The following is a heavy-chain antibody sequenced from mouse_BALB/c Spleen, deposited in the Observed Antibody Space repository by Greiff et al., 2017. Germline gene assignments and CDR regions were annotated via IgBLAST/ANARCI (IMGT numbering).Heavy chain of an antibody. CDR1: GFTFSDYG. D-gene: IGHD4-1*01. CDR2: ISNLAYSI. Sequence: EVKLVESGGGLVQPGGSRKLSCAASGFTFSDYGMAWVRQAPGKGPEWVAFISNLAYSIYYADTVTGRFTISRENAKNTLYLEMSSLRSEDTAMYDCARTANWTYAMDYWGQGTSVTVSS. V-gene: IGHV5-15*02. J-gene: IGHJ4*01. CDR3: ARTANWTYAMDY.